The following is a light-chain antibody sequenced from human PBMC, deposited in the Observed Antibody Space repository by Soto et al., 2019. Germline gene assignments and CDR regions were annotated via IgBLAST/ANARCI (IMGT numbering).Light chain of an antibody. CDR2: NAS. Sequence: DIQMTQSPSTLSGSVGDRVTITCRASQTISSWLAWYQQKPGKAPKLLLYNASTLKSGVPSRFSGSGSGTEFTLTSSSLQRDYCETYYCQHYNSYSEAFGQGTQVELK. CDR3: QHYNSYSEA. V-gene: IGKV1-5*03. CDR1: QTISSW. J-gene: IGKJ1*01.